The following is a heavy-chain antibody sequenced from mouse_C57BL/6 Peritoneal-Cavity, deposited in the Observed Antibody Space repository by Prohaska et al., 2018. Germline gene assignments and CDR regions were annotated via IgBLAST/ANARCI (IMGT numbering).Heavy chain of an antibody. CDR3: ARGYDYDYFDY. D-gene: IGHD2-4*01. Sequence: HGKSLEWIGRINPYNGDTFYNQKFKGKATLTVDKSSSTAHMELRSLTSEDSAVYYCARGYDYDYFDYWGQGTTLTVSS. V-gene: IGHV1-20*01. J-gene: IGHJ2*01. CDR2: INPYNGDT.